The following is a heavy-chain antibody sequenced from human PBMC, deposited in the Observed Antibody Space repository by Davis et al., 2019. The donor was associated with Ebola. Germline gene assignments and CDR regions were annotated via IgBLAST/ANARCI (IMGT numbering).Heavy chain of an antibody. Sequence: ASVKVSCKASGYTFRNSAISWVRQAPGQGLEWMGWISAYNGNTNYAQILQGRVTMTTDTSTGTAYMELRRLRSDDTAVYFCARTSIVGTTTTASDIWGQGTKVTVSS. J-gene: IGHJ3*02. CDR3: ARTSIVGTTTTASDI. V-gene: IGHV1-18*01. CDR2: ISAYNGNT. D-gene: IGHD1-26*01. CDR1: GYTFRNSA.